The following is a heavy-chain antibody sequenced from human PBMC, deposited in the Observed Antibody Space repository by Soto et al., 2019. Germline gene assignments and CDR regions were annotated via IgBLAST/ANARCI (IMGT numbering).Heavy chain of an antibody. Sequence: EVQLVASGGGLVQPGGSLRLSCAASGFTFRTYWLSWVRQVPGKGLEWVANINQDGSEKNYVDSVKGRFTISRDNAKNSLYLQMSSLRAEDTALYYCARDGSTSWYSYDYHGMDVWGQGTTVTVSS. CDR1: GFTFRTYW. J-gene: IGHJ6*02. CDR2: INQDGSEK. V-gene: IGHV3-7*05. D-gene: IGHD5-18*01. CDR3: ARDGSTSWYSYDYHGMDV.